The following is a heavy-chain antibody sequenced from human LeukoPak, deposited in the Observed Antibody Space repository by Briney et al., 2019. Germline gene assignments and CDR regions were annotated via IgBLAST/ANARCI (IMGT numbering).Heavy chain of an antibody. J-gene: IGHJ3*01. CDR1: RYSFTSYC. CDR3: GMSGDRVPLQDDVFDV. CDR2: IYPGDSGP. Sequence: GEFLKISCKVSRYSFTSYCIGWVRQMPGKGLEWMGIIYPGDSGPTYSPSFQGQVTISVDKSINTAYLQWSSLQASDTAMYYCGMSGDRVPLQDDVFDVWGQGTMVTVST. V-gene: IGHV5-51*01. D-gene: IGHD1-26*01.